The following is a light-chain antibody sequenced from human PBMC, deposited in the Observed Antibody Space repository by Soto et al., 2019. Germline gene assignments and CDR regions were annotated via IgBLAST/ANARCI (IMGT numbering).Light chain of an antibody. J-gene: IGLJ2*01. V-gene: IGLV2-14*01. CDR1: SSDVGGYNY. CDR2: EVT. CDR3: NSYTSSSTVL. Sequence: QSVLTQPASVSGSPGQSITISCTGTSSDVGGYNYVSWYQQHPGKAPKLMIYEVTNRPSGVSDRFSGSKSGNTASLTISGLQAEDEADYYCNSYTSSSTVLFGGGTKVTV.